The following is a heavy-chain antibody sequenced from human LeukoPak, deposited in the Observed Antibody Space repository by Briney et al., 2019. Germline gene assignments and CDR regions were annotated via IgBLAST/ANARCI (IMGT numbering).Heavy chain of an antibody. V-gene: IGHV4-39*07. CDR3: ARVGQNYDFWSGYYNWFDP. CDR1: GGSISSSSYY. Sequence: PSETLSLTCTVSGGSISSSSYYWGWIRQPPGKGLEWIGSIYYSGSPYYNPSLKSRVTISVDTSKNQFSLKLSSVTAADTALYYCARVGQNYDFWSGYYNWFDPWGQGTLVTVSS. J-gene: IGHJ5*02. D-gene: IGHD3-3*01. CDR2: IYYSGSP.